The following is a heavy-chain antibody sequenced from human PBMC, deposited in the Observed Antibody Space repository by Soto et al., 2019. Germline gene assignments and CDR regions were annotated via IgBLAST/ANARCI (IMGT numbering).Heavy chain of an antibody. CDR1: GFTFSSYA. Sequence: PGGSLRLSCAASGFTFSSYAMSWVRQAPGKGLEWVSGISGGRGSTYYADSVKGRFTISRDNSKNTLYLQMNSLRAEDTAVYYCARDWDVVVPAAMLAYNWFDPWGQGTLVTVSS. CDR3: ARDWDVVVPAAMLAYNWFDP. D-gene: IGHD2-2*01. CDR2: ISGGRGST. J-gene: IGHJ5*02. V-gene: IGHV3-23*01.